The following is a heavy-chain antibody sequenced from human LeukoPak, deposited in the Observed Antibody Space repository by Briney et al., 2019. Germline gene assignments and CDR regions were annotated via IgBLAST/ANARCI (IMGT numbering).Heavy chain of an antibody. D-gene: IGHD3-16*01. V-gene: IGHV4-59*01. CDR3: ARFRRGTYYFDY. J-gene: IGHJ4*02. Sequence: PSETLSLTCTVSGGSISSYYWSWIRQPPGKGLEWIGYIYYSGSTNYNPSLKSRVTISVDTPKNQFSLKLSSVTAADTAVYYCARFRRGTYYFDYWGQGALVTVSS. CDR1: GGSISSYY. CDR2: IYYSGST.